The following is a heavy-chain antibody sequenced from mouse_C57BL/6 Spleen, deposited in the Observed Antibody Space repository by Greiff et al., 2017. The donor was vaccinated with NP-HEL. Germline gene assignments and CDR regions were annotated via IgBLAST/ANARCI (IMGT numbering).Heavy chain of an antibody. CDR3: ARSDYDGGAFDY. CDR1: GYAFSSYW. V-gene: IGHV1-80*01. J-gene: IGHJ2*01. CDR2: IYPGDGDT. D-gene: IGHD2-4*01. Sequence: QVQLKESGAELVKPGASVKISCKASGYAFSSYWMNWVKQRPGKGLEWIGQIYPGDGDTNYNGKFKGKATLTADKSSSTAYMQLSSLTSEDSAVYFCARSDYDGGAFDYWGQGTTLTVSS.